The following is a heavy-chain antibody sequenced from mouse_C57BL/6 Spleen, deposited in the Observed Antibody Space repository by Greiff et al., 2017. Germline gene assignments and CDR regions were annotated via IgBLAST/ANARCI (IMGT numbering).Heavy chain of an antibody. CDR1: GYTFTSYW. J-gene: IGHJ3*01. V-gene: IGHV1-50*01. Sequence: QVQLQQPGAELVKPGASVKLSCKASGYTFTSYWMQWVKQRPGQGLEWIGEIDPSASYTNYNQKFKGKATLTVDTSSSTAYMQLSSLTSEDSAVYYCAREGGFLAYWGQGTLVTVSA. CDR3: AREGGFLAY. CDR2: IDPSASYT.